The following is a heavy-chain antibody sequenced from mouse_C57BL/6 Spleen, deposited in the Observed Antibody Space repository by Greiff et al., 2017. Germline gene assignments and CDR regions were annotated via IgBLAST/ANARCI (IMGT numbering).Heavy chain of an antibody. Sequence: EVMLVESGGDLVKPGGSLKLSCAASGFTFSSYGMSWVRQTPDKRLEWVATISSGGSYTYYPDSVKGRFTIPRDNAKNTLYLQMSSLKSEDTAMYYCARLDTTVVSLDAMDYWGQGTSVTVSS. CDR1: GFTFSSYG. J-gene: IGHJ4*01. V-gene: IGHV5-6*01. D-gene: IGHD1-1*01. CDR3: ARLDTTVVSLDAMDY. CDR2: ISSGGSYT.